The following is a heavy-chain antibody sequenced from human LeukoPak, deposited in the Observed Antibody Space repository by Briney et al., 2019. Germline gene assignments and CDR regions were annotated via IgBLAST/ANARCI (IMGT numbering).Heavy chain of an antibody. V-gene: IGHV4-4*02. CDR2: TYHGEST. J-gene: IGHJ6*02. D-gene: IGHD6-19*01. CDR1: GGSLSCTDW. CDR3: AREAVAYGMEV. Sequence: SETLPLTCSVPGGSLSCTDWGSWARQPPGKGLEWIGETYHGESTNYNPSLKSRVTISVDKSKNQFSLKLSSVAAADTAVYYCAREAVAYGMEVWGQGATVTVAS.